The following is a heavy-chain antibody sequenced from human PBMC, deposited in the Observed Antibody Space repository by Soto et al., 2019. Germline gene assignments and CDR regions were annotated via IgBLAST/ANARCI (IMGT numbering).Heavy chain of an antibody. J-gene: IGHJ5*02. Sequence: PSETLSLTCAVYGGSFSDYHWSWIRQPPGKGLEWIGEMNQSGSSNYNPSLKSRVTISVETSKSQVSLRLGSVTAADTAVYYCARLGAYYQFLDPWGPGILVTVSS. V-gene: IGHV4-34*01. CDR2: MNQSGSS. D-gene: IGHD2-21*01. CDR1: GGSFSDYH. CDR3: ARLGAYYQFLDP.